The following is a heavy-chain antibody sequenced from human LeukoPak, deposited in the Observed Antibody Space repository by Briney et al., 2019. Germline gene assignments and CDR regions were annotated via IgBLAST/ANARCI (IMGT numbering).Heavy chain of an antibody. CDR1: GYTFTSYG. CDR2: ISAYNGNT. D-gene: IGHD6-19*01. Sequence: ASVKVSCKASGYTFTSYGISWVRQAPGQGLEWMGWISAYNGNTNYAQKLQGRVTMTTDTCTSTAYMELRSLRSDDTAVYYCARDVWSSGWYFASDIWGQGTMVTVSS. CDR3: ARDVWSSGWYFASDI. J-gene: IGHJ3*02. V-gene: IGHV1-18*04.